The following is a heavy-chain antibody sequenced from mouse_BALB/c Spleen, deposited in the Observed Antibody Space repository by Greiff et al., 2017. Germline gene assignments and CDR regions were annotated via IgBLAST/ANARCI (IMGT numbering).Heavy chain of an antibody. CDR1: GDSITSGY. Sequence: VQLQQSGPSLVKPSQTLSLTCSVTGDSITSGYWNWIRKFPGNKLEYMGYISYSGSTYYNPSPKSRISITRDTSKNQYYLQLNSVTTEDTATYYCARDYYGSSYGYFDVWGAGTTVTVSS. V-gene: IGHV3-8*02. J-gene: IGHJ1*01. CDR3: ARDYYGSSYGYFDV. CDR2: ISYSGST. D-gene: IGHD1-1*01.